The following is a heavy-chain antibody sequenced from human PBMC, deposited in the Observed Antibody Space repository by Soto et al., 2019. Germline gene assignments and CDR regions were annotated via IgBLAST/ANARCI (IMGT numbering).Heavy chain of an antibody. CDR3: SKGASHAPFEK. J-gene: IGHJ4*02. Sequence: EVHLLESGGDLVLPGGSLRLSCAASGFAFNDFAMNWVRNAPGKGPEWLSTISGSGDKTFHSDSVKGRFNISRDNSNNKMFLQINSLRAEDTAIYYCSKGASHAPFEKWGRGTLVTVSS. V-gene: IGHV3-23*01. CDR1: GFAFNDFA. CDR2: ISGSGDKT.